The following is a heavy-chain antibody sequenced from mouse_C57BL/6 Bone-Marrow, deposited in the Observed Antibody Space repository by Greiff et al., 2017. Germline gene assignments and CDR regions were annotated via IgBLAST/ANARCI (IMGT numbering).Heavy chain of an antibody. J-gene: IGHJ3*01. V-gene: IGHV5-15*01. CDR2: ISNLAYSI. D-gene: IGHD2-5*01. CDR1: GFTFSDYG. Sequence: EVQLVESGGGLVQPGGSLKLSCAASGFTFSDYGMAWVRQAPRKGPEWVAFISNLAYSIYYADTVTGRFTISRENAENTLYLEMSSLRSEDTAMYYCARRDYSNPFAYWGQGTLVTVSA. CDR3: ARRDYSNPFAY.